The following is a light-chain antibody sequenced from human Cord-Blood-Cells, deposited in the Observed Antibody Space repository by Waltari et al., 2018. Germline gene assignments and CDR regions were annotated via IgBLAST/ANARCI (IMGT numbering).Light chain of an antibody. J-gene: IGLJ3*02. CDR2: LNSDGSH. CDR1: SGHSSYA. CDR3: QTWGTGIRV. Sequence: QLVLTQSPSASASLGASVKLTCTLSSGHSSYAIEWHQQQPEKSPRYLMKLNSDGSHSKGDGIPDRFSGSSSGAERYLTISSLQSEDEADYYCQTWGTGIRVFGGGTKLTVL. V-gene: IGLV4-69*01.